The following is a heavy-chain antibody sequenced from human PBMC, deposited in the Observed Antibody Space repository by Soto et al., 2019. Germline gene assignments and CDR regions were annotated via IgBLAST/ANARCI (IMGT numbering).Heavy chain of an antibody. D-gene: IGHD3-9*01. CDR1: GGSFSGYY. CDR2: INHSGST. J-gene: IGHJ6*03. CDR3: ARTRLVISRHYYYMDV. V-gene: IGHV4-34*01. Sequence: QVQLQQWGAGLLKPSETLSLTCAVYGGSFSGYYWSWIRQPPGKGLEWIGEINHSGSTNYNPSLKSRVNISVDTSMNQFSLKLSSVTAADTAVYYCARTRLVISRHYYYMDVWGKGTTVTVSS.